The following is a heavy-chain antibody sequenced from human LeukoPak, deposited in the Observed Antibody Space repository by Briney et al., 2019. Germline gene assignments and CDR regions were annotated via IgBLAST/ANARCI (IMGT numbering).Heavy chain of an antibody. CDR2: ISDSGGTT. CDR1: GFTFSSLA. V-gene: IGHV3-23*01. D-gene: IGHD6-19*01. CDR3: AKDARRSSGWYFFDH. J-gene: IGHJ4*02. Sequence: GGSLRLSCAASGFTFSSLAIGWVRQAPGKGLEWVSVISDSGGTTYYADSVKGRFTISRDNSRNTLYLQMNSLRVEDTAVYYCAKDARRSSGWYFFDHWGQGTLVTVSS.